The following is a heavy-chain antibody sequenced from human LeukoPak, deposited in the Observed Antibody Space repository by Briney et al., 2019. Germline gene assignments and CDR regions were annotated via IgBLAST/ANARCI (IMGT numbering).Heavy chain of an antibody. D-gene: IGHD2-2*02. CDR3: AAVVPAAINGFDY. Sequence: ASVNVSCKASGYTFTGYYMHWVRQAPGQGLEWMGRINPNSGGTNYAQKLQGRVTMTRDTSISTAYMELSRLRSDDTAVYYCAAVVPAAINGFDYWAREPWSPSPQ. J-gene: IGHJ4*02. CDR2: INPNSGGT. CDR1: GYTFTGYY. V-gene: IGHV1-2*06.